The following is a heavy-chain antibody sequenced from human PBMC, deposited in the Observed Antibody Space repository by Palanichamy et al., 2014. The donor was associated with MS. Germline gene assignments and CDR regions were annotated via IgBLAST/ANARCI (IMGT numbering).Heavy chain of an antibody. CDR2: INLFGSEK. CDR3: ARDGSPDH. D-gene: IGHD1-26*01. Sequence: VHLVESGGALVQPGESLRLSCAASGFTFRHYWMTWVRQAPGKGLEWVANINLFGSEKYYADSVRGRFTISRDDAQNSLYLQMNSLRAEDTAVYYCARDGSPDHWGQGTLATVSS. J-gene: IGHJ4*02. CDR1: GFTFRHYW. V-gene: IGHV3-7*01.